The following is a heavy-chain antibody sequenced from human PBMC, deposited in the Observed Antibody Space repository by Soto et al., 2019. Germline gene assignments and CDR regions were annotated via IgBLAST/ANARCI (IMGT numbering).Heavy chain of an antibody. Sequence: EVQLVESGGGLVKPGGSLRLSCAASGFTFSSYSMNWVRQAPGKGLEWVSSISSSSSYIYYADSVKGRFTISRDNAKNSLYLQRNSLRAEDTAVYYCARVANGYYDILTGSPDYWGQGTLVTVSS. CDR3: ARVANGYYDILTGSPDY. J-gene: IGHJ4*02. CDR1: GFTFSSYS. D-gene: IGHD3-9*01. CDR2: ISSSSSYI. V-gene: IGHV3-21*01.